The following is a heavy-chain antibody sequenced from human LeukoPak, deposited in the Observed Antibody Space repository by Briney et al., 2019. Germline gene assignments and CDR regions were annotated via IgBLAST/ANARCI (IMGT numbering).Heavy chain of an antibody. CDR3: AKDPRGNYVAWLDP. D-gene: IGHD3-10*02. CDR2: ISASGATP. CDR1: GFTFSSYA. Sequence: GGSLRLSCAVSGFTFSSYAMSWVRQAPGEGLEWVSGISASGATPHYADSVKGRFTITRDNSKNTLYLQMNSLRAEDTAKYYCAKDPRGNYVAWLDPWGQGTLVTVSS. V-gene: IGHV3-23*01. J-gene: IGHJ5*02.